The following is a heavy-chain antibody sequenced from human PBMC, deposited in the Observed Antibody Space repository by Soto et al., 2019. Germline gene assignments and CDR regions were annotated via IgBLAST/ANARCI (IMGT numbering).Heavy chain of an antibody. CDR2: ISSHGRDI. CDR1: GFTFTSDS. J-gene: IGHJ4*02. V-gene: IGHV3-21*06. Sequence: EVQLVESGGGLVKPGGSVRLSCEASGFTFTSDSMTWVRQAPGKGLEWVSSISSHGRDIFYADSVKGRFTISRDNAKDSLHLQMNSLPGEDSAVYYCARGAALAGTLDLWGQGPLVTVSS. CDR3: ARGAALAGTLDL. D-gene: IGHD6-19*01.